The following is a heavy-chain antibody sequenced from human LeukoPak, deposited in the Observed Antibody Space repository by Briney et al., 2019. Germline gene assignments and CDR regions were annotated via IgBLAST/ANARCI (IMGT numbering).Heavy chain of an antibody. J-gene: IGHJ3*02. V-gene: IGHV3-33*06. D-gene: IGHD6-13*01. CDR2: IWCDGSNK. CDR3: AKVGPGIAAAGTHFGAFDI. Sequence: PGRSLRLSCAASGFTFSSYGMHWVRQAPGKGLEWVAVIWCDGSNKYYADSVKGRFTISRDNSKNTLYPQMNSLRAEDTAVYYCAKVGPGIAAAGTHFGAFDIWGQGTMVTVSS. CDR1: GFTFSSYG.